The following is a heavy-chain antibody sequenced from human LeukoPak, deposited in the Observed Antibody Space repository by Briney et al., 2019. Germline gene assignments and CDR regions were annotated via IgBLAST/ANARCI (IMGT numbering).Heavy chain of an antibody. CDR2: ISSTSSYI. CDR3: ARDAGITGTTDLDY. CDR1: GFTFNTYS. Sequence: GGSLRLSCAASGFTFNTYSMDWVRQAPGKGLEWVSSISSTSSYIYYADSVKGRFTISRDNAKSSLYLQMNSLRAEDTAVYYCARDAGITGTTDLDYWGQGTLVTVSS. V-gene: IGHV3-21*01. J-gene: IGHJ4*02. D-gene: IGHD1-7*01.